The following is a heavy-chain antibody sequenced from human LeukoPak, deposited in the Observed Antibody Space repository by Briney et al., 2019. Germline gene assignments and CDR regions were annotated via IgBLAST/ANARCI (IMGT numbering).Heavy chain of an antibody. CDR2: ISSTSSYI. CDR3: ARDAGITGTTDLDY. CDR1: GFTFNTYS. Sequence: GGSLRLSCAASGFTFNTYSMDWVRQAPGKGLEWVSSISSTSSYIYYADSVKGRFTISRDNAKSSLYLQMNSLRAEDTAVYYCARDAGITGTTDLDYWGQGTLVTVSS. V-gene: IGHV3-21*01. J-gene: IGHJ4*02. D-gene: IGHD1-7*01.